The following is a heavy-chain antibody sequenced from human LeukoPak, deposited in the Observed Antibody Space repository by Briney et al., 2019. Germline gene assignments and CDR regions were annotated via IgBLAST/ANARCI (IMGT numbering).Heavy chain of an antibody. V-gene: IGHV3-30*04. D-gene: IGHD3-22*01. CDR3: ARTAYYYDSSGYDDAFDI. CDR1: GFTFSSYA. CDR2: ISYDGSNK. J-gene: IGHJ3*02. Sequence: PGRSLRLSCAASGFTFSSYAMHWVRQAPGKGLEWVAVISYDGSNKYYADSVKGRFTISRDNSKNTLYLQMNSLRAEDTAVYYCARTAYYYDSSGYDDAFDIWGQGTMVTVSS.